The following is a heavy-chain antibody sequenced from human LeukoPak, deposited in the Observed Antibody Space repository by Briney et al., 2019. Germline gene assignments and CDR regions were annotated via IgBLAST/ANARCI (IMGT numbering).Heavy chain of an antibody. Sequence: SSVKVSCKASGGTFSSYAISWVRQAPGQGLEWMGRIIPIFGTANYAQKFQGRVTITTDESTSTAYMELSSLRSEDTAVYYCATVIAARPNVVWFDPWGQGTLVTVSS. V-gene: IGHV1-69*05. CDR1: GGTFSSYA. J-gene: IGHJ5*02. CDR3: ATVIAARPNVVWFDP. D-gene: IGHD6-6*01. CDR2: IIPIFGTA.